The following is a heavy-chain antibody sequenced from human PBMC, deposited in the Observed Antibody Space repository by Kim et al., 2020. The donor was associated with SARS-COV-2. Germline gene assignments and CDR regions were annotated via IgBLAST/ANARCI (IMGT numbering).Heavy chain of an antibody. D-gene: IGHD6-13*01. CDR2: IYYSGST. CDR3: ARHSGSSWKYYYYGMDV. CDR1: GGSISSYY. J-gene: IGHJ6*02. Sequence: SETLSLTCTVSGGSISSYYWSWIRQPPGKGLEWIGYIYYSGSTNYNPSLKSRVTISVDTSKNQFSLKLSSVTAADTAVYYCARHSGSSWKYYYYGMDVWGQGTTVTVSS. V-gene: IGHV4-59*08.